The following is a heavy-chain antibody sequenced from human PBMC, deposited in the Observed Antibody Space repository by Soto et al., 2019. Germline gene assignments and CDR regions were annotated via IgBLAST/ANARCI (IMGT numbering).Heavy chain of an antibody. J-gene: IGHJ4*02. V-gene: IGHV3-23*01. CDR1: GFPFGENA. D-gene: IGHD6-19*01. Sequence: GGSLRLSCAASGFPFGENAMSWVRQAPGRRLEWVSGISDSGATTYYADSVRGRFTISRDNSKNTLYLQMKSLRAEDSASYYCAKEDTSSGSLDYWGQGALVTVSS. CDR3: AKEDTSSGSLDY. CDR2: ISDSGATT.